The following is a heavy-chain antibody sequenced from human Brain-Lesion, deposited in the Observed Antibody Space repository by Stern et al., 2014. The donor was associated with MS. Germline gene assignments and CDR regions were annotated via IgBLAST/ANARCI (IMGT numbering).Heavy chain of an antibody. J-gene: IGHJ6*02. D-gene: IGHD5-18*01. CDR3: ARVDTPLDYYYGMDA. CDR2: ISYDGSNK. Sequence: VQLVESGGGVVQPGRSLRLSCAASGLIFSNYAMHWVRQAPGKGLQWVAIISYDGSNKYYADSVKGRFTISRDNSKNTLYLQMNSLKSEDTAVYYCARVDTPLDYYYGMDAWGQGTTVTVSS. CDR1: GLIFSNYA. V-gene: IGHV3-30*17.